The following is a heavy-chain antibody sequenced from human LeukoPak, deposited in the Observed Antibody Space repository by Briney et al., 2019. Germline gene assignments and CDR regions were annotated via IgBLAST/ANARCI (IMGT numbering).Heavy chain of an antibody. CDR2: IWYDGSDK. CDR3: ARGGYDFGSYFDY. CDR1: GFTFSSYG. D-gene: IGHD5-12*01. V-gene: IGHV3-33*01. J-gene: IGHJ4*02. Sequence: GGSLRLSCAASGFTFSSYGMHWVRQAPGKGLEWVALIWYDGSDKYYADSVKGRFTISRDNSKNTLYLQMNSLGAEDTAVYYCARGGYDFGSYFDYWGQGALVTVSS.